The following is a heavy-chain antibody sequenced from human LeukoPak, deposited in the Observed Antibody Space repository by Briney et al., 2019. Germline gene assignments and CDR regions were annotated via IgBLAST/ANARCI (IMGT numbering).Heavy chain of an antibody. CDR1: GFTFTSYS. V-gene: IGHV3-30*02. D-gene: IGHD3-10*01. CDR2: IRFDDSDK. CDR3: AKMWGYGSGNYYIFADR. J-gene: IGHJ5*02. Sequence: TGGSLRLSCAASGFTFTSYSMSWVRQAPGKGLEWVAFIRFDDSDKYYADFVKGRFIISRDNSKNTLYLEMHSLTPEDTAVYYCAKMWGYGSGNYYIFADRWGHGNLVTVSS.